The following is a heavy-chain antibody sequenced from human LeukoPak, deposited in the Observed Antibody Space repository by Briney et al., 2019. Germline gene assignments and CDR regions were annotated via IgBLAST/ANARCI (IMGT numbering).Heavy chain of an antibody. CDR1: GGTFSSYA. J-gene: IGHJ5*02. CDR3: ARGGVYGWDTWYWFDP. Sequence: SVKVSCKASGGTFSSYASSWVRQAPGQGLEWMGGIIPIFGTANYAQKFQGRVTITADKSTSTAYMELSSLRSEDTAVYYCARGGVYGWDTWYWFDPWGQGTLVTVSS. CDR2: IIPIFGTA. V-gene: IGHV1-69*06. D-gene: IGHD3-10*01.